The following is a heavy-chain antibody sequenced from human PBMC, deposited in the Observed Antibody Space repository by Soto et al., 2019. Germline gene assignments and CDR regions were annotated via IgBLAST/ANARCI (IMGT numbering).Heavy chain of an antibody. CDR1: GFTFSNAW. V-gene: IGHV3-15*01. J-gene: IGHJ6*03. CDR3: TTVAGLSSSSWYPVFYYYYYMDV. CDR2: IKSKTDGGTT. D-gene: IGHD6-13*01. Sequence: EVQLVESGGGLVKPGGSLRLSCAASGFTFSNAWMSWVRQAPGKGLEWVGRIKSKTDGGTTDYAAPVKGRFTISRDDSKNTLYLQMNSLKTEDTAVYYCTTVAGLSSSSWYPVFYYYYYMDVWGKGTTVTVSS.